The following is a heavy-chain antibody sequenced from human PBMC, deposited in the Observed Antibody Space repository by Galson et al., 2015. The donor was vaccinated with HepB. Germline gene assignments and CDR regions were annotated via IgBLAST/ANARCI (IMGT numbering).Heavy chain of an antibody. CDR2: IFAGGGST. J-gene: IGHJ3*02. CDR3: ASLDSSSPFDAFDI. V-gene: IGHV1-46*01. Sequence: SVKVSCKASGYTLTNYHFHWVRQAPGQGPEWMGKIFAGGGSTRYAERFQGRVTLTRDSSTSTTYMELSSLRSEDTAVYYCASLDSSSPFDAFDIWGQGTMVTVSS. CDR1: GYTLTNYH. D-gene: IGHD6-13*01.